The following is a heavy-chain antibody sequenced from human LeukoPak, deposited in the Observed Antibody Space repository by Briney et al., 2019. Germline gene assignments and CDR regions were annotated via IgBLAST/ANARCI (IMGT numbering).Heavy chain of an antibody. CDR3: AKRDYFDSSGYYEHYFDY. J-gene: IGHJ4*02. CDR2: ISGSGGST. D-gene: IGHD3-22*01. CDR1: GFTFSNYA. Sequence: GGSLRLSCAASGFTFSNYAMSWVRQAPGKGLEWVSGISGSGGSTYYADSVKGRFTISRDNSKNTLYLQMNSLRAEDTATYYCAKRDYFDSSGYYEHYFDYWGQGTLVTVSS. V-gene: IGHV3-23*01.